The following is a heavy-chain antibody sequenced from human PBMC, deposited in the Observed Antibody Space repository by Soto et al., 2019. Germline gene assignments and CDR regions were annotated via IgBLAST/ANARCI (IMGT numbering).Heavy chain of an antibody. Sequence: ASVKVSCKASGYTFTSYYMHWVRQAPGQGLEWMRIINPSGGSTSYAQKFQGRVTMTRDTSTSTVYMELSSLRSEDTAVYYCARDVTIFGVAPDAFDIWGQGTMVTVSS. CDR1: GYTFTSYY. J-gene: IGHJ3*02. D-gene: IGHD3-3*01. V-gene: IGHV1-46*01. CDR2: INPSGGST. CDR3: ARDVTIFGVAPDAFDI.